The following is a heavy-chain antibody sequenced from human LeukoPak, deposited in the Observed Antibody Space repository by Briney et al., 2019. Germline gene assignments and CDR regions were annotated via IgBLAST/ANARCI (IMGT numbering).Heavy chain of an antibody. V-gene: IGHV4-4*02. Sequence: SETLSLTCAVSGGSISSSNWWSWVRQPPGKGLEWIGEIYHSGSTNYNPSLKSRVTISVDTSKNQFPLKLSSVTAADTAVYYCARTYDSSGYGFDPWGQGTLVTVSS. D-gene: IGHD3-22*01. CDR2: IYHSGST. CDR3: ARTYDSSGYGFDP. J-gene: IGHJ5*02. CDR1: GGSISSSNW.